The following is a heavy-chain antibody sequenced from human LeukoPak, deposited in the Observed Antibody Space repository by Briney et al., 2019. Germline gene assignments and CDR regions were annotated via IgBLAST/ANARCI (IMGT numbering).Heavy chain of an antibody. V-gene: IGHV4-59*01. CDR1: GGSMSGYF. Sequence: SETLSLTCAVSGGSMSGYFWTWIRQPPEKGLEWIGYMKYGGNTRYNPSLKSRVTISVDMSENQFSLKLSSVIAADTAVYYCARGDSNCYFYYWGQGTLVSGSS. D-gene: IGHD4-11*01. CDR2: MKYGGNT. J-gene: IGHJ4*02. CDR3: ARGDSNCYFYY.